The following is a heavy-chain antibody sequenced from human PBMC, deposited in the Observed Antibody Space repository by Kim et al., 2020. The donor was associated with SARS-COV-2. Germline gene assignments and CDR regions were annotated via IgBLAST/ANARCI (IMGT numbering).Heavy chain of an antibody. J-gene: IGHJ6*02. CDR3: AKGVYGDPFYYYYYGMDV. CDR2: ISGSGGST. V-gene: IGHV3-23*01. CDR1: GFTFSSYA. D-gene: IGHD4-17*01. Sequence: GGSLRLSCAASGFTFSSYAMSWVRQAPGKGLEWVSAISGSGGSTYYADSVKGRFTISRDNSKNTLYLQMNSLRAEDTAVYYCAKGVYGDPFYYYYYGMDVWGQGTTVTVSS.